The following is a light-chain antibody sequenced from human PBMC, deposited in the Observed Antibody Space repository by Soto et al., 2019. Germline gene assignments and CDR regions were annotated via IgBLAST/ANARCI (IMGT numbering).Light chain of an antibody. CDR3: QQYNNWPPIT. J-gene: IGKJ2*01. CDR1: QSVSSN. Sequence: EIVMTQSPATLSVSPGERATLSCRASQSVSSNLAWYQQKPGQAPRLLIYGASTRATGIPSSFSGSGSWTEFTLTISSLQSEDFAVYYCQQYNNWPPITFGQGTKLEIK. V-gene: IGKV3-15*01. CDR2: GAS.